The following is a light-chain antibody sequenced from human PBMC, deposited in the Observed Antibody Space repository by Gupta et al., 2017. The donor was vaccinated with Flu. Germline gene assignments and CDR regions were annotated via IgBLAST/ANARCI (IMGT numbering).Light chain of an antibody. J-gene: IGLJ2*01. CDR2: DER. V-gene: IGLV3-21*02. Sequence: ETATSTWCVNRIGTKSVHGYHLKPGQAPILLVHDERDRLSGSPARFSGSNCADTATFTITRVDAGDEADYYCQVADRSSYPVVFGGGTKLTVL. CDR3: QVADRSSYPVV. CDR1: RIGTKS.